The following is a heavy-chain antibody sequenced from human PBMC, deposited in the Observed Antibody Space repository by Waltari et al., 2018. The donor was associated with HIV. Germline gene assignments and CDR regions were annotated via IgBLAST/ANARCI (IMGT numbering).Heavy chain of an antibody. V-gene: IGHV3-53*01. CDR2: IYIGGST. CDR1: GFTVSSNY. D-gene: IGHD6-6*01. Sequence: EVQLVESGGGLIQPGGSLRLSCAASGFTVSSNYMSWARQAPGKCLECVAVIYIGGSTYYADAVKGQFTISRDNSKNTLYLQMNSLRAEDTAVDYCARDWPDDSSSLNWGQGTLVTVSS. J-gene: IGHJ4*02. CDR3: ARDWPDDSSSLN.